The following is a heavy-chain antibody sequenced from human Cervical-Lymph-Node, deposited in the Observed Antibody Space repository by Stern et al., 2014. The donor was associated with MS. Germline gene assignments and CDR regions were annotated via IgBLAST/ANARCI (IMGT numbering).Heavy chain of an antibody. Sequence: EVQLVESGGGLVQPGGSLRLSCVASGFPFRNYWMHWVRQGPGKGLVCVARINRDATTITHADSVKGRFTISRDNAKNTLYMQMNSLRVEDTDVYYCTKDTYGPEDYWGQGTSVTVSS. CDR2: INRDATTI. CDR3: TKDTYGPEDY. CDR1: GFPFRNYW. V-gene: IGHV3-74*03. J-gene: IGHJ4*02. D-gene: IGHD2-15*01.